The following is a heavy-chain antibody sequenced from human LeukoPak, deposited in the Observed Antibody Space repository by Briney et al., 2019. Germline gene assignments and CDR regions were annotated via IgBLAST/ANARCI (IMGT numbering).Heavy chain of an antibody. J-gene: IGHJ4*02. V-gene: IGHV1-69*05. CDR3: ARDPSLYSSSPEGY. D-gene: IGHD6-6*01. CDR1: GYPFTSYD. CDR2: IIPIFGTA. Sequence: ASVKVSCKASGYPFTSYDINWVRQATGQGLEWMGGIIPIFGTANYAQKFQGRVTITTDESTSTAYMELSSLRSEDTAVYYCARDPSLYSSSPEGYWGQGTLVTVSS.